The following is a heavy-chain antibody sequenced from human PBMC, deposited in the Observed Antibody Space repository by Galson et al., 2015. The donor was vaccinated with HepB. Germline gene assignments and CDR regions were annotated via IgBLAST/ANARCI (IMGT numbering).Heavy chain of an antibody. J-gene: IGHJ5*02. D-gene: IGHD5-12*01. CDR3: ARNAARGYGAEGWFDP. CDR1: GFTFSSYG. CDR2: ISYDGSNK. V-gene: IGHV3-30*03. Sequence: SLRLSCAASGFTFSSYGMHWVRQAPGKGLEWVAVISYDGSNKYYADSVKGRFTISRDNSKNTLYLQMNSLRAEDTAVYYCARNAARGYGAEGWFDPWGQGTLVTVSS.